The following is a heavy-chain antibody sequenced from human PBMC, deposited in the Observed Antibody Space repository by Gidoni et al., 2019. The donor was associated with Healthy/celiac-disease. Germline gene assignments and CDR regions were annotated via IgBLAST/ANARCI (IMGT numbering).Heavy chain of an antibody. V-gene: IGHV5-51*01. CDR1: GHSSTSYW. CDR3: ARHGSSSWYYDAFDI. Sequence: EVQLVQPGAEVQPPGASPDIFCKGSGHSSTSYWIGCVRQKPGKGLEWMGIIYPGDSDTRYSPSCQGQATISADKSISTAYLQWSSLKGSDNAMYYCARHGSSSWYYDAFDIWGQGTMVTVSS. D-gene: IGHD6-13*01. J-gene: IGHJ3*02. CDR2: IYPGDSDT.